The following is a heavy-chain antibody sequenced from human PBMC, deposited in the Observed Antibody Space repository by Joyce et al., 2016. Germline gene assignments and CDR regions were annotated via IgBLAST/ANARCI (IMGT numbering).Heavy chain of an antibody. V-gene: IGHV1-3*04. Sequence: QVLLVQSGAVVKQPGASVKVSCKASGYKFTSDGIHWVRQAPGQGLEWMGWIATGNGDTQYAQRLQGRATITKDTSAGTAYMELGSLTSEDTAVYYCARDSKLSDTWYFDLWGRGTLVSVSS. CDR1: GYKFTSDG. CDR3: ARDSKLSDTWYFDL. J-gene: IGHJ2*01. CDR2: IATGNGDT. D-gene: IGHD2-21*01.